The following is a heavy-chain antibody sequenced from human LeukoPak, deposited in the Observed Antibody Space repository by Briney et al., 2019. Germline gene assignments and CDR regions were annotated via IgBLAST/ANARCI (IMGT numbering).Heavy chain of an antibody. V-gene: IGHV3-11*01. CDR1: GFIFSDYY. D-gene: IGHD6-13*01. J-gene: IGHJ5*02. CDR3: ARDFRGGELAADP. CDR2: IGSSGSII. Sequence: PGGSLRLSCAASGFIFSDYYMFWFRQSPGKGLDWVSYIGSSGSIIHYADSVKGRFTIPRDNAKNLLYLQMNSLRADDTGFYYCARDFRGGELAADPWGQGTLVTVSS.